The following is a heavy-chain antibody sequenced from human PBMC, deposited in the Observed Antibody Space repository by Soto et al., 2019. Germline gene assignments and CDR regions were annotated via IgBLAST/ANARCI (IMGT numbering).Heavy chain of an antibody. J-gene: IGHJ4*02. CDR1: GFTFSDYY. Sequence: GGSLRLSCVVSGFTFSDYYMSWIRQAPGKGLEWVSYISSRSSTIFYADSVKGRFTISRDNVKSSLYLQMNSLRAEDTAVYYCASGTNGAFFVYWGQGILVTVSS. D-gene: IGHD2-8*01. V-gene: IGHV3-11*01. CDR2: ISSRSSTI. CDR3: ASGTNGAFFVY.